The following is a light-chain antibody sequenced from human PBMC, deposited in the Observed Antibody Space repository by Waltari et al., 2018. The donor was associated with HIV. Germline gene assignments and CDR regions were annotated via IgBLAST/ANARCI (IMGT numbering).Light chain of an antibody. CDR3: QSYDSSLSGPRV. J-gene: IGLJ1*01. CDR2: GTS. CDR1: SSNIGAGYD. V-gene: IGLV1-40*01. Sequence: QSVLTQPPSVSGAPGQRVTISCTGSSSNIGAGYDVHWYQQLPGTAPKLLIYGTSNRPSGVPYGFSGSKAGTSASLAITGLQAEDEADYYCQSYDSSLSGPRVFGTGTKVTVL.